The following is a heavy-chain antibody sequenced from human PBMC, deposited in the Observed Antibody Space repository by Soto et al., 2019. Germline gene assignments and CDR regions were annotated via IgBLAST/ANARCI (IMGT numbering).Heavy chain of an antibody. CDR1: GFTFSGSA. CDR2: IRTKSNGYAT. D-gene: IGHD6-6*01. Sequence: EVQLVESGGGLVQPGGSLKLSCAASGFTFSGSAIHWVRQASGKGLEWVARIRTKSNGYATTYAASVKGRFTISRDDSKNMAYLQMNGLKTEDTAMYDCSRVEYVTSSPIGWGQGTLVTVSS. J-gene: IGHJ4*02. CDR3: SRVEYVTSSPIG. V-gene: IGHV3-73*02.